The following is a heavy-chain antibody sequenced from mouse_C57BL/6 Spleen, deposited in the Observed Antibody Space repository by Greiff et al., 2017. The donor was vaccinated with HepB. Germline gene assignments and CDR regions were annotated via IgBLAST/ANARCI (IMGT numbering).Heavy chain of an antibody. J-gene: IGHJ2*01. CDR2: INPSNGGT. D-gene: IGHD1-1*01. CDR3: ARPFYYGSTYFDY. CDR1: GYTFTSYW. Sequence: VQLQQPGTELVKPGASVKLSCKASGYTFTSYWMHWVKQRPGQGLEWIGNINPSNGGTNYNEKFKSKATLTVDKSSSTAYMQLSSLTSEDSAVYYCARPFYYGSTYFDYWGQGTTLTVSS. V-gene: IGHV1-53*01.